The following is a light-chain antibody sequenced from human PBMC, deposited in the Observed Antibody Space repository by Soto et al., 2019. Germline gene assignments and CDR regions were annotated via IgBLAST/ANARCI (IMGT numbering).Light chain of an antibody. Sequence: QSALTQPASVSGSPGQSITISCTGSSSDVGGYKYVSWYQQHPGKAPKLMIFEVSNRPSGVSNRFSGSKSGNTASLTISGLKAGDEGEYYCCSYTGGTTLVCGGGTKLTVL. J-gene: IGLJ2*01. CDR2: EVS. CDR3: CSYTGGTTLV. V-gene: IGLV2-14*01. CDR1: SSDVGGYKY.